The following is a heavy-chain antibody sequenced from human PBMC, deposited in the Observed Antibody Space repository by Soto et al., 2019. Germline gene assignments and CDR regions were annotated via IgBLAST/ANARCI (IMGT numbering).Heavy chain of an antibody. D-gene: IGHD3-10*02. CDR2: ITHSGST. CDR1: GGSFSGYY. V-gene: IGHV4-34*01. CDR3: ARSSVRGWSY. J-gene: IGHJ4*02. Sequence: PSETLSLTCGVYGGSFSGYYWTWIRQPPGKGLEWIGEITHSGSTNYNPSLKSRVTISVDTSKNQFSLNLNSVTAADTAVYYCARSSVRGWSYWGQGTLVTVSS.